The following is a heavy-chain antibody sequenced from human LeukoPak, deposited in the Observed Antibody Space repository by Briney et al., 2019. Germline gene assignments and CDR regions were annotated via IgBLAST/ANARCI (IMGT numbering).Heavy chain of an antibody. D-gene: IGHD1-26*01. V-gene: IGHV3-21*01. Sequence: GGSLRLSCAASGFTFSSYNMNWVRQAPGKGLEWVSSISSSSSYIYYADSVKGRFTISRDNAKNSLYLQMSNLRAEDTAVYYCARGSGSYLFQHWGQGTLVAVSS. CDR1: GFTFSSYN. CDR3: ARGSGSYLFQH. CDR2: ISSSSSYI. J-gene: IGHJ1*01.